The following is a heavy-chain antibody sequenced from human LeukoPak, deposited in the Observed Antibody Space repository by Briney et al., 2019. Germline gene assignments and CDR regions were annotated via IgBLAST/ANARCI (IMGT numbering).Heavy chain of an antibody. V-gene: IGHV1-2*02. Sequence: ALVKVSCKASGYTFTGYYMHWVRQAPGQGLEWMGWINPNSGGTNYAQKFQGRVTMTRDTSISTAYMELSRLRSDDTAVYYCARAGWFGEFPTRGMDVWGQGTTVTVSS. D-gene: IGHD3-10*01. CDR2: INPNSGGT. J-gene: IGHJ6*02. CDR1: GYTFTGYY. CDR3: ARAGWFGEFPTRGMDV.